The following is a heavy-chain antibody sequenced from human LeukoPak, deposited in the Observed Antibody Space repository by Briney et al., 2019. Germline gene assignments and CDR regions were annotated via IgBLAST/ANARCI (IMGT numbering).Heavy chain of an antibody. J-gene: IGHJ4*02. V-gene: IGHV3-48*02. CDR1: GFTFSDHY. D-gene: IGHD2-2*01. Sequence: GGSLRLSCAASGFTFSDHYMDWVRQAPGKGLEWVSYISSSSSTIYYADSVKGRFTISRDNAKNSLYLQMNSLRDEDTAVYYCARDNGLGYCSSTSCYLDYWGQGTLVTVSS. CDR3: ARDNGLGYCSSTSCYLDY. CDR2: ISSSSSTI.